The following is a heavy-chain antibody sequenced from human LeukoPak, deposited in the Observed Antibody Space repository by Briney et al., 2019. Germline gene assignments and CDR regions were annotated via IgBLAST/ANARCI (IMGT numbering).Heavy chain of an antibody. Sequence: GGSLRLSCAASRFTFSSYSMNWVRQAPGKRLEWVSYISSSGSTIYYADSVKGRFTISRDNAKNSLYLQMNSLRAEDTAVYYCAELGITMIGGVWGKGTTVTISS. J-gene: IGHJ6*04. CDR2: ISSSGSTI. CDR3: AELGITMIGGV. D-gene: IGHD3-10*02. V-gene: IGHV3-48*04. CDR1: RFTFSSYS.